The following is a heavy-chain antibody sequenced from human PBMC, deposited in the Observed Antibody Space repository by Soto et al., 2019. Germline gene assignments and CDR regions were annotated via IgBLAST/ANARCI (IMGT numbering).Heavy chain of an antibody. CDR2: INPSGGST. CDR3: ARSPYSRGYYYAIDY. J-gene: IGHJ4*02. CDR1: GYTLIMYY. V-gene: IGHV1-46*01. Sequence: ASVKVSCKASGYTLIMYYIHWMRQAPGQGLEWMGLINPSGGSTTYAQKFQGRVTMTRDTSTSTVYIDLSSLRSEDTAVYYCARSPYSRGYYYAIDYSGQGTQVTVSS. D-gene: IGHD3-22*01.